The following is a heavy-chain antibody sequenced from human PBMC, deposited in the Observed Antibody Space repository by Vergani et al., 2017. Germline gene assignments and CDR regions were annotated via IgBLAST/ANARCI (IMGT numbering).Heavy chain of an antibody. CDR3: ARDYGDEYYFDY. CDR1: GGSFSNYY. V-gene: IGHV4-59*10. CDR2: IYTSGST. Sequence: QVQLQQWGAGLLKPSETLSLTCAVYGGSFSNYYWSWIRQPPGKGLEWIGRIYTSGSTNYNPSLKSRVTMSVDTSKNQFSLKLSSVTAADTAVYYCARDYGDEYYFDYWGQGTLVTVSS. J-gene: IGHJ4*02. D-gene: IGHD4-17*01.